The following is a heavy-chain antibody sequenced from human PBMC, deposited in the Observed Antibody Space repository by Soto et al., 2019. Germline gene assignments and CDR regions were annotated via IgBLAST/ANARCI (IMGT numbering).Heavy chain of an antibody. J-gene: IGHJ4*02. D-gene: IGHD2-15*01. CDR2: INSDGSST. V-gene: IGHV3-74*01. CDR1: GFTFSSYW. Sequence: EVQLVESGGGLVQPGGSLRLSCAASGFTFSSYWMHWVRQAPGKGLVWVSRINSDGSSTSYADSVKGRFTISRDNAKNTLYLQMNSLRAEDTAVYYFGRTSLVVAAATREDYWGQGTLVTVSS. CDR3: GRTSLVVAAATREDY.